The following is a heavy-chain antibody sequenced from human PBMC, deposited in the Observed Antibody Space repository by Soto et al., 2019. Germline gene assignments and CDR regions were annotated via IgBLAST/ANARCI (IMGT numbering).Heavy chain of an antibody. CDR1: GGSISSSSYY. CDR2: IYYSGST. CDR3: ASRGYSYGHHNFDY. D-gene: IGHD5-18*01. V-gene: IGHV4-39*01. J-gene: IGHJ4*02. Sequence: SETLSLTCTVSGGSISSSSYYWGWIRQPPGKGLEWIGSIYYSGSTYYNPSLKSRVTISVDTSKNQFSLKLSSVTAADTAVYYCASRGYSYGHHNFDYWGQGTLVTVSS.